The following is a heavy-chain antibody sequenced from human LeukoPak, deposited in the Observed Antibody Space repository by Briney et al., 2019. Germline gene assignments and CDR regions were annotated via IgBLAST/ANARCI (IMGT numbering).Heavy chain of an antibody. D-gene: IGHD6-19*01. CDR2: INPNSGGT. CDR1: GYTFTGYY. Sequence: ASVKVSCKASGYTFTGYYMHWVRQAPGQGLEWMGWINPNSGGTNYAQKFQGRVTMTRDTSISTAYMELSRQRSDDTAVYYCARVPHSSGWSGAYYYMDVWGKGTTVTVSS. V-gene: IGHV1-2*02. J-gene: IGHJ6*03. CDR3: ARVPHSSGWSGAYYYMDV.